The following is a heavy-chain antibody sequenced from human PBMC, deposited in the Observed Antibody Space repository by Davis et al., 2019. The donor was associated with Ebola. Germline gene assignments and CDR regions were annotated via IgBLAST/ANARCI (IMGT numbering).Heavy chain of an antibody. D-gene: IGHD6-6*01. J-gene: IGHJ4*02. CDR3: AKGSSRPED. Sequence: PGGSLRLSCAASGFTFNTYGMHWVRQAPGKGLEWVALISYAGSNIYYADSVNGRFTISRDNSKNTLYLQMNSLRVEDTAVYYCAKGSSRPEDWGQGTPVTVSS. CDR1: GFTFNTYG. V-gene: IGHV3-30*18. CDR2: ISYAGSNI.